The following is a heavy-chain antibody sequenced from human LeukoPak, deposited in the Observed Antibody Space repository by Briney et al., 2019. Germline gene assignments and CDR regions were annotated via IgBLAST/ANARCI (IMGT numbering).Heavy chain of an antibody. Sequence: PSETLSLTCAVSGFLISSGYYWGWIRQPPGKGLEWIASIYRNGNTFYNPSLQSRVTISVDTSRNQISLQLGSATAADTAVYYCARAYSRTPGDYYFDSWGQGTVVTVSS. V-gene: IGHV4-38-2*01. CDR1: GFLISSGYY. CDR2: IYRNGNT. D-gene: IGHD4-11*01. J-gene: IGHJ4*02. CDR3: ARAYSRTPGDYYFDS.